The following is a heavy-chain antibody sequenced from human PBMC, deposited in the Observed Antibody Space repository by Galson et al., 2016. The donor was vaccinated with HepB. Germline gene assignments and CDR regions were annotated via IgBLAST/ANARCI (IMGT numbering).Heavy chain of an antibody. CDR1: GFTFSYYG. CDR3: AKDRTGGYSYGNRYYFYGMDV. Sequence: SLRLSCAASGFTFSYYGMHWVRQAPGKGLGWVTVISYDGSNKYYADSVKGRFIISRDNSKNTLYLQMNSLRAEDTAVYYCAKDRTGGYSYGNRYYFYGMDVWGQGTTVSVSS. J-gene: IGHJ6*02. V-gene: IGHV3-30*18. D-gene: IGHD5-18*01. CDR2: ISYDGSNK.